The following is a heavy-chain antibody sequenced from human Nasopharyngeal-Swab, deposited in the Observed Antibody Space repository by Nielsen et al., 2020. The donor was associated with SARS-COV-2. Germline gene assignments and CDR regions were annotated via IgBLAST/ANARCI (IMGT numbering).Heavy chain of an antibody. V-gene: IGHV1-8*01. J-gene: IGHJ4*02. Sequence: ASVKVSCNASGYTFTSYDINWVLQATGQGLEWMGWMNPNSGNTGYAQKFQGRVTMTRNTSISTAYMELSSLRSEDTAVYYCARRGYGSGSYRLDYWGQGTLVTVSS. D-gene: IGHD3-10*01. CDR1: GYTFTSYD. CDR3: ARRGYGSGSYRLDY. CDR2: MNPNSGNT.